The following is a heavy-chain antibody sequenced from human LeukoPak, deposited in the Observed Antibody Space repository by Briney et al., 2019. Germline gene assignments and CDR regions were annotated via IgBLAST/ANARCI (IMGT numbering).Heavy chain of an antibody. CDR3: ARGLFDCSRTSCYRVDY. CDR2: IIPIFGTA. Sequence: ASVKVSCKASGGTFSSYAISWVRQAPGQGLEWMGGIIPIFGTANYAQKFQGRVTITTDESTSTAYMELSSLRSEDTAVYYCARGLFDCSRTSCYRVDYWGQGTLVTVSS. D-gene: IGHD2-2*02. CDR1: GGTFSSYA. J-gene: IGHJ4*02. V-gene: IGHV1-69*05.